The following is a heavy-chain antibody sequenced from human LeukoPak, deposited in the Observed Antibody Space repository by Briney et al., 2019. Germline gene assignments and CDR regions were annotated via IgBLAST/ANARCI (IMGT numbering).Heavy chain of an antibody. D-gene: IGHD3-10*01. V-gene: IGHV4-34*01. CDR3: AKSNGYGLVDI. CDR1: GGSFSGYY. Sequence: SETLSLTCAVYGGSFSGYYWSWIRQPPGKGLEWIGEIDHSGSTNYSPSLKSRVTISVDTSKNQFSLKLNSVTAADTAVYYCAKSNGYGLVDIWGQGTMVTVSS. J-gene: IGHJ3*02. CDR2: IDHSGST.